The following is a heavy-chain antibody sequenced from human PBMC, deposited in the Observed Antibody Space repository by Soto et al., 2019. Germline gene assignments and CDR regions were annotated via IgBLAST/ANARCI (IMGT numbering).Heavy chain of an antibody. V-gene: IGHV1-18*01. Sequence: ASVKVSFKASCYTFTSYGISCLRQAPGQGLEWMGWISAYNGNTNYAQKLQGRVTMTTDTSTSTAYMELRSLRSDDTAVYYCARDRTIFKPLDPWGQGTLVTVSS. J-gene: IGHJ5*02. CDR3: ARDRTIFKPLDP. CDR1: CYTFTSYG. D-gene: IGHD3-9*01. CDR2: ISAYNGNT.